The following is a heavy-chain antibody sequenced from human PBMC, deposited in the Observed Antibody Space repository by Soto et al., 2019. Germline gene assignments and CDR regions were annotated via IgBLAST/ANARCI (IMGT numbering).Heavy chain of an antibody. J-gene: IGHJ4*02. CDR3: ARYDSSGYYSPNGY. CDR2: INPNSGGT. V-gene: IGHV1-2*02. D-gene: IGHD3-22*01. Sequence: ASVKVSCKASGYTFTGYYMHWVRQAPGQGLEWMGWINPNSGGTNYAQKFQGRVTMTRDTSISTAYMELSRLRSDDTAVYYCARYDSSGYYSPNGYWGQGTLVTVSS. CDR1: GYTFTGYY.